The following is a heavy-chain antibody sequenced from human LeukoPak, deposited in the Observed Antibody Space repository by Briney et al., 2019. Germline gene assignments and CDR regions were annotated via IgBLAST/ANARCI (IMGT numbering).Heavy chain of an antibody. CDR3: ATTYTSSWYNY. Sequence: GGSLRLSCAASGFTFSTYAMSWVRQAPGKGLEWVSVISNSGGSTYYADSVKGRFTISRDNSKNTLYLQMNSLRAEDTALYYCATTYTSSWYNYWGQGTPATVSS. CDR2: ISNSGGST. D-gene: IGHD6-13*01. CDR1: GFTFSTYA. V-gene: IGHV3-23*01. J-gene: IGHJ4*02.